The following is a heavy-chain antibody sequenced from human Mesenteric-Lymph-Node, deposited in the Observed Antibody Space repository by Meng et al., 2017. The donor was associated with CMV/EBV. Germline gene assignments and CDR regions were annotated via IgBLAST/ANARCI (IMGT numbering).Heavy chain of an antibody. CDR1: GDSVSINSAA. Sequence: QTPSLTRAISGDSVSINSAAWNWTRQSPTRGLEWLGRTYYRSKWYNDYAVSVKSRITINPDTSKNQYSLQLNSVTPEDTAVYYCARGNWGPYYYYGMDVWGQGTTVTVSS. V-gene: IGHV6-1*01. J-gene: IGHJ6*02. CDR2: TYYRSKWYN. CDR3: ARGNWGPYYYYGMDV. D-gene: IGHD7-27*01.